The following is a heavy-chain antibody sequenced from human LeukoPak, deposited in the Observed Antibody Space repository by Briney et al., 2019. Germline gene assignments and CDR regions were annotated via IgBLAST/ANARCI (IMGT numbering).Heavy chain of an antibody. V-gene: IGHV4-59*01. D-gene: IGHD2-15*01. Sequence: SETLSLTCTVSGGSISSYYWSWIRQPPGKGLEWIGYIYFSGSTNYNPSLKSRVTISVDTSKNQFSLKLSSVTAADTAVYYCARGPRGYCRGGSCYFYYYYMDVWRQGTTVTVSS. J-gene: IGHJ6*03. CDR3: ARGPRGYCRGGSCYFYYYYMDV. CDR2: IYFSGST. CDR1: GGSISSYY.